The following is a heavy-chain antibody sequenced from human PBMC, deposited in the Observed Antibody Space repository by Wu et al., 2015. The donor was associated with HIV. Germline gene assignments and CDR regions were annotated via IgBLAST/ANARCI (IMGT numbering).Heavy chain of an antibody. J-gene: IGHJ6*03. D-gene: IGHD1-14*01. V-gene: IGHV1-2*02. CDR2: INPNSGAT. CDR1: GYIFTGYY. Sequence: QGQLVQSGAEVKKPGASVKVSCKASGYIFTGYYLHWVRQAPGQGLEWMGWINPNSGATNYAQKFQARVTITSDESARTSYMELSGLRSEDTAVYYCASHPGEPYYYYMDVWGKGPRSPSP. CDR3: ASHPGEPYYYYMDV.